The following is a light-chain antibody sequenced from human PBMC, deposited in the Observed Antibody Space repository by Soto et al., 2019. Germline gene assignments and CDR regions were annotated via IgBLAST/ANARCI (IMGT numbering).Light chain of an antibody. Sequence: QAVVTQPPSVSAAPGQTVTISCSGSGSNIGTHYVSWYQQLPGTAPKLLIYDNNKRPSGIPDRFSGSKSGTSATLDITGLQTGDEAYYYCETWDSSLRVVFGGGTKLTVL. CDR2: DNN. J-gene: IGLJ2*01. CDR1: GSNIGTHY. V-gene: IGLV1-51*01. CDR3: ETWDSSLRVV.